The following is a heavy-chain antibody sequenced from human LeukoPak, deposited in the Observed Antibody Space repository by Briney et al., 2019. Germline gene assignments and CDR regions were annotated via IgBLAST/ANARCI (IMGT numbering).Heavy chain of an antibody. D-gene: IGHD3-22*01. CDR3: ARSITMIVVVIPLDYYYGMDV. Sequence: ASVKVSCKASGYTFTSYYMHWVRQAPGQGLEWMGIISPSGGSTSYAQKFQGRVTMTRDTSTSTVYMELSSLRSEDTAVYYCARSITMIVVVIPLDYYYGMDVWGQGTTVTVSS. CDR2: ISPSGGST. CDR1: GYTFTSYY. J-gene: IGHJ6*02. V-gene: IGHV1-46*01.